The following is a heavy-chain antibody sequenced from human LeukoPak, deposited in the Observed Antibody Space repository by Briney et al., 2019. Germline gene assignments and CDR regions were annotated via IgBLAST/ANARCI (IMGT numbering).Heavy chain of an antibody. V-gene: IGHV4-59*08. CDR1: GGSISDYY. Sequence: PSETLSLTCTVSGGSISDYYWNWVRQPPGKGLEWIGYIYYSGSSNHNPSPKSRVTMSVDTSKNQFSLKLNSVTAADTAVYFCATDGRDGYLDVFDIWGQGTVVTVSS. J-gene: IGHJ3*02. CDR3: ATDGRDGYLDVFDI. D-gene: IGHD5-24*01. CDR2: IYYSGSS.